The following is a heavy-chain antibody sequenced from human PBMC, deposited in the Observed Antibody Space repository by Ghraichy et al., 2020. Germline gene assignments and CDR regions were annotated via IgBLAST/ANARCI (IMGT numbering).Heavy chain of an antibody. CDR1: GFTFSSYA. Sequence: GESLNISCAASGFTFSSYAMSWVRQAPGKGLEWVSAISGSGGSTYYADSVKGRFTISRDNSKNTLYLQMNSLRAEDTAVYYCAKGEEDYEDWFDPWGQGTLVTVSS. J-gene: IGHJ5*02. CDR2: ISGSGGST. V-gene: IGHV3-23*01. D-gene: IGHD4-17*01. CDR3: AKGEEDYEDWFDP.